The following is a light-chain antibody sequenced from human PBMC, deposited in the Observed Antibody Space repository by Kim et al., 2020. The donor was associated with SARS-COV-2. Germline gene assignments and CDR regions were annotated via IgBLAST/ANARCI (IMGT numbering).Light chain of an antibody. V-gene: IGLV4-69*01. CDR2: LNSDGSH. CDR1: SGHSSYA. J-gene: IGLJ3*02. Sequence: QPVLTQSPSASASLGASVKLTCTLSSGHSSYAIAWHQQQPEKGPRYLMKLNSDGSHSKGDGIPDRFSGSSSGAEHYLTIPSLQSEDEADYYCQTWGTGPNWVFGGGTKLTVL. CDR3: QTWGTGPNWV.